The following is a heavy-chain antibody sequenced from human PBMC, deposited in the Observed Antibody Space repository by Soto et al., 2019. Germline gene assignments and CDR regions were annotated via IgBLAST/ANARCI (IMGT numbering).Heavy chain of an antibody. CDR2: IYYSGST. CDR1: GGSISSSSYY. Sequence: QLQLQESGPGLVKPSETLSLTCTVSGGSISSSSYYWGWIRQPPGKGLEWIGSIYYSGSTYYNPSLKSRVTISVDTSKNQFSLKLSSVTAADTAVYYCARATPIQPRGYYFDYWGQGTLVTVSS. J-gene: IGHJ4*02. D-gene: IGHD5-18*01. V-gene: IGHV4-39*01. CDR3: ARATPIQPRGYYFDY.